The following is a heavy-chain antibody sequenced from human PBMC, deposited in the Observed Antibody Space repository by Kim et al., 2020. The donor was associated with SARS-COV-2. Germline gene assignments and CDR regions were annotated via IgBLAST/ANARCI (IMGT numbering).Heavy chain of an antibody. Sequence: ASVKVSCKTSGYTFTSYYMHWVRQAPGQGLEWMGIINPSGGSTSYAQKFQGRVTMTRDTSTSTVYMELSSLRSEDTAVYYCARTPRYSGYDLAIDYWGQGTLVTVSS. J-gene: IGHJ4*02. CDR3: ARTPRYSGYDLAIDY. CDR1: GYTFTSYY. D-gene: IGHD5-12*01. V-gene: IGHV1-46*01. CDR2: INPSGGST.